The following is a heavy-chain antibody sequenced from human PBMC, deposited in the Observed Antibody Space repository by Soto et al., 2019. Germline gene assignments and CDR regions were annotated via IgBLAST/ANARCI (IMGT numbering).Heavy chain of an antibody. CDR2: ISWSSDDV. J-gene: IGHJ4*02. CDR1: GFPFDDHA. Sequence: EVQLVESGGGVVQFGRSLRLSCEASGFPFDDHAMHWVRQVPGKGLEWVSGISWSSDDVGYVDSVKGRFTISRDNVRNFLYLQMDGLTTDDTAVYFCAKDRKSDFPRSGGLDHWSQGTLVTVSS. V-gene: IGHV3-9*01. D-gene: IGHD2-21*01. CDR3: AKDRKSDFPRSGGLDH.